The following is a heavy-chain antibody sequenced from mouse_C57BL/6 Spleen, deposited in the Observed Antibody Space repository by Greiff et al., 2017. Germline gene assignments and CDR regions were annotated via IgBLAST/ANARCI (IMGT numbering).Heavy chain of an antibody. V-gene: IGHV1-54*01. CDR3: ARSDGYYLYDV. CDR1: GYAFTNYL. J-gene: IGHJ1*03. D-gene: IGHD2-3*01. CDR2: INPGSGGT. Sequence: LVESGAELVRPGTSVKVSCKASGYAFTNYLIEWVKQRPGQGLEWIGVINPGSGGTNYNEKFKGKATLTADKSSSTAYMQLSSLTSEDSAVYFCARSDGYYLYDVWGTGTTVTVSS.